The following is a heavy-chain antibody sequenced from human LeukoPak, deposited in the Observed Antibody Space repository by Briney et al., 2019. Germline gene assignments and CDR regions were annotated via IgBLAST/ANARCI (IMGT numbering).Heavy chain of an antibody. V-gene: IGHV3-15*01. Sequence: PGGSLRLSCAASGFTFSNAWMSWVRQAPWKGLEWVDRIKSKTDGGTTDYAAPVKGRFTISRDDSKNTLYLQMNSLKTEDTAVYYCTTDPYYYDSSAYTSDYWGQGTLVTVSS. CDR1: GFTFSNAW. J-gene: IGHJ4*02. CDR2: IKSKTDGGTT. CDR3: TTDPYYYDSSAYTSDY. D-gene: IGHD3-22*01.